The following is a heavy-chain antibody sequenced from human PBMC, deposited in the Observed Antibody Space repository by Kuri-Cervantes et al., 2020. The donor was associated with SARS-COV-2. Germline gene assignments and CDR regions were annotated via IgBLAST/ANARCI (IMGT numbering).Heavy chain of an antibody. CDR3: ARVRGGYCSSTSCLQIEYFQH. CDR1: GXTXTGYY. D-gene: IGHD2-2*03. V-gene: IGHV1-2*02. Sequence: ASVKVSXKASGXTXTGYYMHGXRQAPGQGLXGMXXXNPNSGGTNYAQKFQGRVTMTRDTSISTAYMXXXRLRSDDTGVYYCARVRGGYCSSTSCLQIEYFQHWGQGTLVTVSS. CDR2: XNPNSGGT. J-gene: IGHJ1*01.